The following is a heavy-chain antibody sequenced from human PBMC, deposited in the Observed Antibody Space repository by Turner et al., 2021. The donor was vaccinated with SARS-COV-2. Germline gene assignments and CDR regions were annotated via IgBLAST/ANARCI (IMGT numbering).Heavy chain of an antibody. J-gene: IGHJ6*02. Sequence: QVQLVESGGGVVQPGRSLRLSCAASGFTFSSSGMHWVRQAPGKGLEWVAVIWYDGSNKYYADSVKGRFTISRDNSKNTLYLQMNSLRAEDTAVYYCAREGDCSSTNCGAMDVWGQGTTVTVSS. CDR3: AREGDCSSTNCGAMDV. V-gene: IGHV3-33*01. CDR1: GFTFSSSG. D-gene: IGHD2-2*01. CDR2: IWYDGSNK.